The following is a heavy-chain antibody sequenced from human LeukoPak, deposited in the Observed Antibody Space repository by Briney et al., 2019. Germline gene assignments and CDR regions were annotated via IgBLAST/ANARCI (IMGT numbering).Heavy chain of an antibody. D-gene: IGHD1-26*01. Sequence: PGGSLRLSCAASGFTLSDYYMSWIRQAPGKGLEWVSYISSSGSTIYYADSVKGRFTISRDNAKNSLYLQMNSLRAEDTAVYYCARAPKFRLVGVPKGPFDPWGQGSLVTVSS. V-gene: IGHV3-11*01. CDR3: ARAPKFRLVGVPKGPFDP. CDR2: ISSSGSTI. CDR1: GFTLSDYY. J-gene: IGHJ5*02.